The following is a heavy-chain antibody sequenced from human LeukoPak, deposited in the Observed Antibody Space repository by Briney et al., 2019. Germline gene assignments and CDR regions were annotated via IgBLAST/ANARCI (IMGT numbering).Heavy chain of an antibody. Sequence: GGSLRLSCAASGFTFSSYWMSWVRQAPGKGLEWVANIKQDGSEKYYVASVKGRFTISRDNARNSLYLQMNSLRAEDTAVYYCARDLSYYGSGSLDYWGQGTLVTVSS. CDR3: ARDLSYYGSGSLDY. CDR2: IKQDGSEK. CDR1: GFTFSSYW. V-gene: IGHV3-7*01. J-gene: IGHJ4*02. D-gene: IGHD3-10*01.